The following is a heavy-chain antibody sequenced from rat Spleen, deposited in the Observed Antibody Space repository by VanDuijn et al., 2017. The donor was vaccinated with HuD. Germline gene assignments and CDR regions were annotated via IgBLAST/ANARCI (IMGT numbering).Heavy chain of an antibody. CDR3: TRGFTVAVF. CDR1: GFTFNDYY. D-gene: IGHD1-2*01. V-gene: IGHV5-29*01. Sequence: EVQLVESDGGLVQPGRSLKLSCAASGFTFNDYYMAWVRQAPTKGLEWVATISYDGRRTYYRDSVKGRFTISRDYAKTTLYLQMDSLRSEDTATYYCTRGFTVAVFWGQGVMVTVSA. CDR2: ISYDGRRT. J-gene: IGHJ2*01.